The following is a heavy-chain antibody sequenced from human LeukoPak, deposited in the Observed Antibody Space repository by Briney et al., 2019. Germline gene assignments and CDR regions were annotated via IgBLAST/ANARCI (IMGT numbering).Heavy chain of an antibody. CDR1: GFNFADYA. Sequence: GGSLRLSCRGSGFNFADYAMSWVRQAPGRGLEWVGLIRSRLYGGTAEYGASVKGRFTVSRDDSQGIAYLQMNSLKTDDTAVYYCSRGMTESGAKYYSDHWGQGTLVTVSS. J-gene: IGHJ4*02. CDR3: SRGMTESGAKYYSDH. D-gene: IGHD4/OR15-4a*01. CDR2: IRSRLYGGTA. V-gene: IGHV3-49*04.